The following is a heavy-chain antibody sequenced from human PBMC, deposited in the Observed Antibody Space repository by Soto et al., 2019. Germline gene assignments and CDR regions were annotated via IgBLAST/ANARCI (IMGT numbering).Heavy chain of an antibody. CDR3: AHRPQTTVTTSDNWFDP. CDR2: IYWDDDK. CDR1: GFSLSTSGVG. Sequence: QITLKESGPTLVKPTQTLTLTCTFSGFSLSTSGVGVGWIRQPPGKALEWLALIYWDDDKRYSPSLKSRLTSTKDASKNQVVLTMTNMDPVDTATYYCAHRPQTTVTTSDNWFDPWGQGTLVTVSS. D-gene: IGHD4-17*01. V-gene: IGHV2-5*02. J-gene: IGHJ5*02.